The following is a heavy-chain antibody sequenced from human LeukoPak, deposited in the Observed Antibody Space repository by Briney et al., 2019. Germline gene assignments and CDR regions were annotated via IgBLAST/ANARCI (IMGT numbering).Heavy chain of an antibody. Sequence: PSETLSLTCAVSDFSISTGYYWGWIRQPPGMGLEWIGSIYHSGSTHYNPSLKSRITISIDTSKSQFSLELRSVTAADTAVYYCARNATVTTRSEAFDIWGQGTMLTVSS. V-gene: IGHV4-38-2*01. CDR1: DFSISTGYY. J-gene: IGHJ3*02. CDR2: IYHSGST. D-gene: IGHD4-17*01. CDR3: ARNATVTTRSEAFDI.